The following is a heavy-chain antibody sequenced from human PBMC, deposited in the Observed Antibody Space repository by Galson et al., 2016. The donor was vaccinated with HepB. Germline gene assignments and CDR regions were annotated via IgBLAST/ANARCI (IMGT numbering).Heavy chain of an antibody. J-gene: IGHJ4*02. CDR1: GFSVSDNY. CDR2: MYSDGRT. D-gene: IGHD2-15*01. CDR3: YSRLGYCRGETCFGRY. Sequence: SLRLSCAVSGFSVSDNYMSWVRQAPGQGLEWVSLMYSDGRTHYADSAKGRFTISRDNSKNTVFLQMMSLRAEDSAVYFCYSRLGYCRGETCFGRYWGQGTLVTVSA. V-gene: IGHV3-53*01.